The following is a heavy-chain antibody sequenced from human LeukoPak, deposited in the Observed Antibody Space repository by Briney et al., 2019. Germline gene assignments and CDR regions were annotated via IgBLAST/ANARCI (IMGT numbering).Heavy chain of an antibody. V-gene: IGHV3-23*01. Sequence: PGGSLRLSCAASGFTFSSYAMSWVRQAPGKGLECISGFSGSGGSTYYADSVKGRFTISRDNSKNTLYLQMNSLRAEDTALYYCARKIYGSDNYIDYWGQGTLVTVSS. J-gene: IGHJ4*02. CDR3: ARKIYGSDNYIDY. CDR1: GFTFSSYA. D-gene: IGHD3-10*01. CDR2: FSGSGGST.